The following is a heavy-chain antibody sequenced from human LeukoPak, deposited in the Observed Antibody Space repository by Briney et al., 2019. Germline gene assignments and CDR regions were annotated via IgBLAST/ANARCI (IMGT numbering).Heavy chain of an antibody. D-gene: IGHD3-9*01. V-gene: IGHV3-23*01. CDR1: GFTFSSYA. J-gene: IGHJ3*02. Sequence: GSLRLSCAASGFTFSSYAMSWVRQAPGKGLEWVSAISGSGGSTYYADSVKGRFTISRDSSKNTLYLRMNSLRAEDTAVYYCAKGYDILTGYYTAFDIWGQGTMVTVSS. CDR2: ISGSGGST. CDR3: AKGYDILTGYYTAFDI.